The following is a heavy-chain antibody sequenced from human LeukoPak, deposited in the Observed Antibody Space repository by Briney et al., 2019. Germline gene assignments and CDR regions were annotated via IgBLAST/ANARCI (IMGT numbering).Heavy chain of an antibody. CDR2: ISAYNGNT. CDR1: GYTFTSYG. J-gene: IGHJ2*01. D-gene: IGHD3-10*01. CDR3: ARDRRGITMVRGMNFDL. V-gene: IGHV1-18*01. Sequence: ASVKVSCKASGYTFTSYGISWVRQAPGQGLEWMGWISAYNGNTNYAQKLQGRVTMTTDTSTSTAYMELRSLRSDETAVYYCARDRRGITMVRGMNFDLWGRGTLVTVSS.